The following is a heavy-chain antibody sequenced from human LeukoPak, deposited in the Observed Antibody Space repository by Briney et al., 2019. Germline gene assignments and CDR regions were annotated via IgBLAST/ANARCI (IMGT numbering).Heavy chain of an antibody. V-gene: IGHV3-21*01. CDR1: GFTFRAYN. J-gene: IGHJ4*02. CDR2: ISSRNSYI. D-gene: IGHD6-13*01. Sequence: GGSLRLSCAASGFTFRAYNMNWVRQAPGKGLEWLSSISSRNSYIDYADSVKGRFTISRDNAKNSLYQQMNSLRAEDTAVYYCARSLYSSSWGYPNYYFDYWGQGTLVTVSS. CDR3: ARSLYSSSWGYPNYYFDY.